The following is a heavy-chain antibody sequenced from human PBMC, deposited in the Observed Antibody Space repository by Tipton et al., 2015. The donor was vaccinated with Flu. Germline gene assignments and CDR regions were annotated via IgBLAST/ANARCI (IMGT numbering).Heavy chain of an antibody. CDR3: ARGGYNYAIYWFEP. Sequence: TLSLTCTVSGGSISSYYWNWIRQSAGKGLEWIGRIQSTGRTNYNPSLRSRVTMSLDASKNQVSLKLTSATAADTAVYFCARGGYNYAIYWFEPWGQGTLVSVSS. D-gene: IGHD5-24*01. CDR2: IQSTGRT. CDR1: GGSISSYY. V-gene: IGHV4-4*07. J-gene: IGHJ5*02.